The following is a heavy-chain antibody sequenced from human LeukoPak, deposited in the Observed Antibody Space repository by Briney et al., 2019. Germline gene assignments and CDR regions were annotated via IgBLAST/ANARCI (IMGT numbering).Heavy chain of an antibody. CDR3: TRAPATANYYFDY. V-gene: IGHV3-49*03. Sequence: GSLRLSCTASGFTFGDNAMSWFRQAPGKGLEWVGFIRSKAYGGTTEYAASVKGRFTISRDDSKSIAYLQMNSLKTEDTAVYYCTRAPATANYYFDYWGQGTLVTVSS. J-gene: IGHJ4*02. CDR2: IRSKAYGGTT. D-gene: IGHD2-2*01. CDR1: GFTFGDNA.